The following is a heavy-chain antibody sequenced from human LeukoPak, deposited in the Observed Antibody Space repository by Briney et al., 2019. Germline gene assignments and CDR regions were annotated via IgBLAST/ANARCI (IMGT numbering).Heavy chain of an antibody. CDR3: ARDRRMTTVTTGLDY. V-gene: IGHV3-7*01. J-gene: IGHJ4*02. CDR1: GFTFSSYW. D-gene: IGHD4-17*01. Sequence: PGGSLRLSCAASGFTFSSYWMGWVRQAPGKGLEWVANIKQDGSEKYYVDSVKGRFTISRDNAKNSLYLQMNSLRAEDTAVYYCARDRRMTTVTTGLDYWGQGTLVTVSS. CDR2: IKQDGSEK.